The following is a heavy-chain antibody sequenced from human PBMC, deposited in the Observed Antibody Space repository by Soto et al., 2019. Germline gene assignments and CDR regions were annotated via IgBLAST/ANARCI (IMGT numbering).Heavy chain of an antibody. CDR3: ARYIDYDSSGYPTELDY. V-gene: IGHV4-59*01. J-gene: IGHJ4*02. D-gene: IGHD3-22*01. CDR2: IFYSGST. Sequence: QVQLQESGPGLVKPSETLSLTCTVSGGSISSYYWSWIRQPPGKGLEWIGYIFYSGSTNYNPSLKRRVTISVDTSKNQFSLKLSSVTAADTAVYYCARYIDYDSSGYPTELDYWGQGTLVTVSS. CDR1: GGSISSYY.